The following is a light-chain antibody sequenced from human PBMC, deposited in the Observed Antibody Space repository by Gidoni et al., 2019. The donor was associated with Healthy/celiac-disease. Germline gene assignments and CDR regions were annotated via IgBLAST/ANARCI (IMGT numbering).Light chain of an antibody. CDR2: KVA. Sequence: DVVMTKSPLFLPVTLGQPASISRRSSQSLVYSDGNTYLNWLQQRPGRSPRRLIYKVANRDSGVPDRFSGSSAGTDFTLKISRVEAEDVGVYYCMQGTHWPPLTFGQGTKVEIK. CDR3: MQGTHWPPLT. V-gene: IGKV2-30*01. J-gene: IGKJ1*01. CDR1: QSLVYSDGNTY.